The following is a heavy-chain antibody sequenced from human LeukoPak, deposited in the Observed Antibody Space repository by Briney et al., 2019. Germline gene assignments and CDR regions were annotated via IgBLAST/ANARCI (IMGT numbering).Heavy chain of an antibody. Sequence: SETLSLTCTVSGGSISSYYWSWIRQPQGKGLEWIGYIYYSGSTNYNPSLKSRVTISVDTSKNQFSLKLSSVTAADTAVYYCARGGGPPAFDIWGQGTMVTVSS. V-gene: IGHV4-59*08. CDR2: IYYSGST. D-gene: IGHD3-16*01. CDR1: GGSISSYY. CDR3: ARGGGPPAFDI. J-gene: IGHJ3*02.